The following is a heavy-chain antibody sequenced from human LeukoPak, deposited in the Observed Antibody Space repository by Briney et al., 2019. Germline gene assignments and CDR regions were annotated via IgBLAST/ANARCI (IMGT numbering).Heavy chain of an antibody. Sequence: PSQTLSLTCAISGDSVSSNSAAWNWIRQSPSRGLEWLGRTYYRSKWYNDYAVSVKSRITINPDTSKNQFSLQLNSVTPEDTAVYYCARAYYYGSGSYYNVRRYYYMDVWGKGTTVTISS. CDR2: TYYRSKWYN. V-gene: IGHV6-1*01. CDR1: GDSVSSNSAA. J-gene: IGHJ6*03. D-gene: IGHD3-10*01. CDR3: ARAYYYGSGSYYNVRRYYYMDV.